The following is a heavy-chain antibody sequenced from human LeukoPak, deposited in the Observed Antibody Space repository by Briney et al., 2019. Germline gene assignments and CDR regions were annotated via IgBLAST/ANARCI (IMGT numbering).Heavy chain of an antibody. J-gene: IGHJ4*02. CDR2: IYYSGST. Sequence: SETLSLTCTVSGGSISSGGYYWSWIRQPPGKGLEWIGYIYYSGSTNYNPSLKSRVTISVDTSKNQFSLKLSSVTAADTAVYYCARGSGHGIFGGEVDYWGQGTLVTVSS. V-gene: IGHV4-61*08. CDR1: GGSISSGGYY. CDR3: ARGSGHGIFGGEVDY. D-gene: IGHD3-3*01.